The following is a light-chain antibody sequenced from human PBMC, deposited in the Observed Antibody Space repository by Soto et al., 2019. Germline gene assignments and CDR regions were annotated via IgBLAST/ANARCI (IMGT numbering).Light chain of an antibody. CDR2: EVS. J-gene: IGLJ1*01. Sequence: QSALTQPASVSGSPGQSITISCTGTSSDVGGYNYVSWYQQHPGKAPKLMIYEVSNRPSGVSNRFSGSKSGNTASLTISGLQAEDEADYYCSSYTSSSPKVLGTGTKVT. V-gene: IGLV2-14*01. CDR3: SSYTSSSPKV. CDR1: SSDVGGYNY.